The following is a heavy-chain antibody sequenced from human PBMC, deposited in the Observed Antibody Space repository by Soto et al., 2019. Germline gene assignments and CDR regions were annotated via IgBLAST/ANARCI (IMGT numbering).Heavy chain of an antibody. D-gene: IGHD4-17*01. Sequence: QVQLVESGGGVVQPGRSLRLSCAASGFTFSSYGMHWVRQAPGKGLEWVAVISYDGSNKYYADSVKGRFTISRDNSKNSLYLQMNSLRAEATSAYYCAKGHPSLTTLTTVYYYYCMDVWGQGNTVTVSS. CDR2: ISYDGSNK. CDR1: GFTFSSYG. J-gene: IGHJ6*02. V-gene: IGHV3-30*18. CDR3: AKGHPSLTTLTTVYYYYCMDV.